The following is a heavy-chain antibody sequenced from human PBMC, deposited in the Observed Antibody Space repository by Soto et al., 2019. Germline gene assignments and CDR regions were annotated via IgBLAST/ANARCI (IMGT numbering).Heavy chain of an antibody. CDR3: AREGYDSSGLDY. CDR2: IYYSGNT. CDR1: CDSFSSGDYC. V-gene: IGHV4-30-4*01. J-gene: IGHJ4*02. D-gene: IGHD3-22*01. Sequence: TLSLTCTVSCDSFSSGDYCWNWIRQPPGKGLEWIGYIYYSGNTYYNPSLKSRVTISLDTSKNQFSLRLSSVTAADTAVYYCAREGYDSSGLDYWGQGTLVTVSS.